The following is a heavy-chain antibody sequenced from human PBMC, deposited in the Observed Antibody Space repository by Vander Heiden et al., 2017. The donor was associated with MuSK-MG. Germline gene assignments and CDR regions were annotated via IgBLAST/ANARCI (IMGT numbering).Heavy chain of an antibody. Sequence: VQLLESGGGLVQPGGSLRLPCAASGFTFSSYAMSWVSQAPGKGLEWVSTISSSGDTYYADSGKGRFTISRDNSKNSLYLQMNRLRVEDSAVYNCARFNGNDDLHNWFDPWGQGTLVTVSS. D-gene: IGHD1-20*01. J-gene: IGHJ5*02. CDR1: GFTFSSYA. CDR3: ARFNGNDDLHNWFDP. V-gene: IGHV3-23*01. CDR2: ISSSGDT.